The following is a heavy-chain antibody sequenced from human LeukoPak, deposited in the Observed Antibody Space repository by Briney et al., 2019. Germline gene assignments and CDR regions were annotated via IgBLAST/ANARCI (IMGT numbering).Heavy chain of an antibody. CDR1: GGSISSYY. CDR3: ARMGRGYSYGYQLDY. Sequence: SETLSLTCTVSGGSISSYYWSWIRQPPGKGLEGIGYIYYSGSTNYNPSLKSRVTISVDTSKNQFSPKLSSVTAADTAVYYCARMGRGYSYGYQLDYWGQGTLVTVSS. V-gene: IGHV4-59*12. CDR2: IYYSGST. D-gene: IGHD5-18*01. J-gene: IGHJ4*02.